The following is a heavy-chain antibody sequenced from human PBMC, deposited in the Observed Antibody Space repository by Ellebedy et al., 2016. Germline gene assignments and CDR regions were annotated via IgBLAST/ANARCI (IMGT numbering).Heavy chain of an antibody. J-gene: IGHJ3*01. CDR3: ARDDPSRTGGFDL. CDR1: GFSFSRYW. D-gene: IGHD1-26*01. Sequence: HTGGSLRLSCAASGFSFSRYWMHWVRRGPGKGLVWVSRILSDGTTGYADSVKGRFTLSRDNAKNTLYLQMNSLRVEDTAVYYCARDDPSRTGGFDLWGQGTMVTVSS. CDR2: ILSDGTT. V-gene: IGHV3-74*01.